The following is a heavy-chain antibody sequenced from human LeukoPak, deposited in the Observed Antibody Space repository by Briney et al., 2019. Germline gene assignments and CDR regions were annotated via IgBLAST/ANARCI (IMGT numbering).Heavy chain of an antibody. CDR2: ISYDGSNK. J-gene: IGHJ4*02. D-gene: IGHD5-24*01. Sequence: PGGSLRLSCAASGFTFSSYGMHWVRQAPGKGLEWVAVISYDGSNKYYADSVKGRFTISRDNSKNTLYLQMNSLKAEDTAVYYCAKDRRDGYLGYWGQGTLVTVSS. CDR1: GFTFSSYG. V-gene: IGHV3-30*18. CDR3: AKDRRDGYLGY.